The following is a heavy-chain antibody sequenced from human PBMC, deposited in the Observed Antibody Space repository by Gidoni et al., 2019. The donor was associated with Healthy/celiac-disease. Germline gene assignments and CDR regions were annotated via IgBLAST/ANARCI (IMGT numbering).Heavy chain of an antibody. D-gene: IGHD3-22*01. Sequence: QLQLQESGPGLVKPSETLSLTCTVSGGSISSSSYYWGWIRQPPGKGLEWIGSIYYSGSTYYNPSLKSRVTISVDTFKNQFSLKLSSVTAADTAVYYCAAGGYYDSSGYSHWFDPWGQGTLVTVSS. V-gene: IGHV4-39*01. CDR1: GGSISSSSYY. J-gene: IGHJ5*02. CDR2: IYYSGST. CDR3: AAGGYYDSSGYSHWFDP.